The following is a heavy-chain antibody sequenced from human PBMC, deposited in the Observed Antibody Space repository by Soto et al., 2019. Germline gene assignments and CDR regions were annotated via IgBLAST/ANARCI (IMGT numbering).Heavy chain of an antibody. CDR2: IYYSVTT. J-gene: IGHJ4*02. CDR1: GGSVSSGSYY. D-gene: IGHD3-16*01. V-gene: IGHV4-61*01. CDR3: ARERTGDPTFFDY. Sequence: TSETLSLTCTVSGGSVSSGSYYCSWIRQPPGKGLEWIGYIYYSVTTHYNPSLKSRVTISVDTSKKQFSLKLTSVTAADTAVYYCARERTGDPTFFDYWGRGTLVTVSS.